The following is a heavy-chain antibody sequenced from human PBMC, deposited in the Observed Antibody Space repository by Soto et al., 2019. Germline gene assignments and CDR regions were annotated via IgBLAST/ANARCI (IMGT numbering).Heavy chain of an antibody. CDR1: GFTFSSYS. J-gene: IGHJ4*02. Sequence: GGSLRLSCAASGFTFSSYSMNWVRQAPGKGLEWVSYISSSSSTIYYADSVKGRFTISRDNAKNSLYLQMNSLRDEDTAVYYCASAPTAVSFLDYRCQGTLVTGS. V-gene: IGHV3-48*02. CDR2: ISSSSSTI. D-gene: IGHD5-18*01. CDR3: ASAPTAVSFLDY.